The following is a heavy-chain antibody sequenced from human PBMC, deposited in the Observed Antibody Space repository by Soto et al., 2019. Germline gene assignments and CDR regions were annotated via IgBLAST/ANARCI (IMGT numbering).Heavy chain of an antibody. V-gene: IGHV4-34*01. Sequence: PSETLSLTCAVYGGSFSGYYWSWIRQPPGKGLGWIGEINHSGSTNYNPSLKSRVTISVDTSKNQFSLKLSSVTAADTAVYYCARKNYVTRDYYYGMDVWGQGTTVTVSS. D-gene: IGHD1-7*01. CDR3: ARKNYVTRDYYYGMDV. CDR1: GGSFSGYY. CDR2: INHSGST. J-gene: IGHJ6*02.